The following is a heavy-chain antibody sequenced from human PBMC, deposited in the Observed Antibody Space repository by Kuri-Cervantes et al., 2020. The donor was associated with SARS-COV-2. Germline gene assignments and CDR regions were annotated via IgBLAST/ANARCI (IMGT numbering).Heavy chain of an antibody. CDR1: GFTFSNYW. D-gene: IGHD2-2*02. J-gene: IGHJ6*02. CDR2: IKSKTDGGTT. V-gene: IGHV3-15*01. CDR3: TTDLPNPTYPRYYYYYYGMDV. Sequence: GGSLRLSCAASGFTFSNYWISWVRQAPGKGLEWVGRIKSKTDGGTTDYAAPVKGRFTISRDDSKNTLYLQMNSLKTEDTAVYYCTTDLPNPTYPRYYYYYYGMDVWGQGTTVTVSS.